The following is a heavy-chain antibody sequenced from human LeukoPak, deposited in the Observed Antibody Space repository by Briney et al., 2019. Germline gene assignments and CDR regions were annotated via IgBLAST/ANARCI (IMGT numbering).Heavy chain of an antibody. CDR2: INHSGST. Sequence: SETLSLTCAVYGGSFSGYYWSWIRQPPGKGLEWIEVINHSGSTNYNPSLKSRVTISVDTSKNQFSLKLSSVTAADTAVYYCAKSMHYYASGSYAWFDPWGQGTLVTVSS. V-gene: IGHV4-34*01. D-gene: IGHD3-10*01. J-gene: IGHJ5*02. CDR3: AKSMHYYASGSYAWFDP. CDR1: GGSFSGYY.